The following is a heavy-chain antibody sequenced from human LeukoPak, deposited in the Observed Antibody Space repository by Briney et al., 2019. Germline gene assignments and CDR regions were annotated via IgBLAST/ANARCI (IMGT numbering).Heavy chain of an antibody. Sequence: SETLSLTCTVSGGSISSYYWSWIRQPPGKGLEWIGHIYYSGSTNYNPSLKSRVTISVDTSKNQFSLTLSSVTAADTAVYYCARDSVCGGGSCYSGYFDYWGQGTLVTVSS. CDR2: IYYSGST. D-gene: IGHD2-15*01. CDR3: ARDSVCGGGSCYSGYFDY. CDR1: GGSISSYY. V-gene: IGHV4-59*12. J-gene: IGHJ4*02.